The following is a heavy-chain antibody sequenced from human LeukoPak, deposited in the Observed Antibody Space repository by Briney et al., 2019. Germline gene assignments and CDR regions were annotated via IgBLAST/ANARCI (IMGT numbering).Heavy chain of an antibody. D-gene: IGHD6-19*01. J-gene: IGHJ4*02. CDR1: GGSLSSGGYS. V-gene: IGHV4-30-2*01. CDR2: IYHSGST. CDR3: ARGGGIAVAVHFDY. Sequence: SETLSLTCAVSGGSLSSGGYSWSWIRQPPGTGLEWIGYIYHSGSTYYNPSLKSRVTISVDRSKNQFSLKLSSVTAADTAVYYCARGGGIAVAVHFDYWGQGTLVTVSS.